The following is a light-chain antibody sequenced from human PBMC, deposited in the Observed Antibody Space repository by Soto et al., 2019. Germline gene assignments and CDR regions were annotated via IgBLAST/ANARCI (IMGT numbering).Light chain of an antibody. V-gene: IGLV1-40*01. CDR2: YNN. Sequence: QSVLTQPPSVSGAPGQRVTISCTGSSSNIGAGYDVHWYQQLPGTAPKLLIYYNNQRPSGVPDRFSGSRSGMSASLAIVGLRSEDEAVYYCAAWDASLSACVFGNGTKLTVL. J-gene: IGLJ1*01. CDR1: SSNIGAGYD. CDR3: AAWDASLSACV.